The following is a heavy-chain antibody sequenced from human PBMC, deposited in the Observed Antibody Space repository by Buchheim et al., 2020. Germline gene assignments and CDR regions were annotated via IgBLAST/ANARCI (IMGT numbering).Heavy chain of an antibody. CDR2: ISYDGSNK. V-gene: IGHV3-30*18. CDR1: GFTFSSYG. D-gene: IGHD2-21*01. CDR3: AKGIALVDY. J-gene: IGHJ4*02. Sequence: QVQLVESGGGVVQPGRSLRLSCAASGFTFSSYGMHWVRQAPGKGLEWVAVISYDGSNKYYADSVKGRFTISRDNSKNKLYLQMNSLRAEDTAVYYCAKGIALVDYWGQGTL.